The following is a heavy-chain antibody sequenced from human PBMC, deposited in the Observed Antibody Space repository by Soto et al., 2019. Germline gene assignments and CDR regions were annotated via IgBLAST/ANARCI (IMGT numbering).Heavy chain of an antibody. V-gene: IGHV3-33*01. CDR2: IWYDGSNE. CDR1: GFIFSGYG. J-gene: IGHJ4*02. Sequence: QVQLVESGGGVVQPGRSLRLSCAASGFIFSGYGMHWVRQAPGKGLEWVAVIWYDGSNENYADSVKGRFTISRDNSKNTLYLQMNSLRAEDTAVCYCTRRFSDGWYSDYWGQGTLVTVSS. CDR3: TRRFSDGWYSDY. D-gene: IGHD6-19*01.